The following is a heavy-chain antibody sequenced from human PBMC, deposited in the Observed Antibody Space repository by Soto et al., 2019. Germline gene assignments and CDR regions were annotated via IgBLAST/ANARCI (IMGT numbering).Heavy chain of an antibody. CDR1: GDSINSDNYY. CDR3: ARLEGLATISYYFDY. D-gene: IGHD3-9*01. J-gene: IGHJ4*02. V-gene: IGHV4-39*01. CDR2: IYYRGNT. Sequence: QLQLQESGPGLVKPSETLSLTCSVSGDSINSDNYYWGWIRQPPGKGLEWIGSIYYRGNTYYKPSLTPRVTISLDKSKSQFSLKLTSVTAADSAVYFGARLEGLATISYYFDYLGQGTLVTVSS.